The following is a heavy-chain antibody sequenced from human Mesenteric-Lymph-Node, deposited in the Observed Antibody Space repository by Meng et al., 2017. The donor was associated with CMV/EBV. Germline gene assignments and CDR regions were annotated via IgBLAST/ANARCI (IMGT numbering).Heavy chain of an antibody. D-gene: IGHD4-11*01. J-gene: IGHJ2*01. V-gene: IGHV3-9*03. CDR1: GFTFDDFA. Sequence: SLKISCSASGFTFDDFAMHWVRLVPKKGLEWVSGIDSSGASVDYADSVRGRFTMSRDNAKNSLYLQMNGLGAEDMALYFCAKDTSRDYNDGWYFDVWGRGTLVTVSS. CDR2: IDSSGASV. CDR3: AKDTSRDYNDGWYFDV.